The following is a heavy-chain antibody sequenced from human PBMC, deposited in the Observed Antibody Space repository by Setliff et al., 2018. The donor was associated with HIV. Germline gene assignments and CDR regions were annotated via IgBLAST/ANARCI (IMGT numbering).Heavy chain of an antibody. J-gene: IGHJ3*02. Sequence: GGSLRLSCAASGFTFSHYGMHWVRQAPGKGLEWVAFIRYDGSNKYYADSVKGRFTISRDNSKNTLYLQMNSLRAEDTAVYYCAKMGSPVGPDAFDIWGQGTMVTVSS. CDR1: GFTFSHYG. V-gene: IGHV3-30*02. CDR2: IRYDGSNK. D-gene: IGHD3-16*01. CDR3: AKMGSPVGPDAFDI.